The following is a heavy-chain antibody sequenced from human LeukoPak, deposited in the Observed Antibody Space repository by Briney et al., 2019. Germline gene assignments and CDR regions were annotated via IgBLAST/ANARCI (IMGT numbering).Heavy chain of an antibody. J-gene: IGHJ5*02. CDR3: ARHYYGSGSYHLSP. V-gene: IGHV4-39*01. CDR1: GGSISSSTDY. D-gene: IGHD3-10*01. Sequence: SETLSLTCTVSGGSISSSTDYWGWIRQPPGKGLEWIGSIYYSGSTYYNPSLKSRVTISVDTSKNQFSLKLSSVTAADTAVYYCARHYYGSGSYHLSPWGQGTLVTVSS. CDR2: IYYSGST.